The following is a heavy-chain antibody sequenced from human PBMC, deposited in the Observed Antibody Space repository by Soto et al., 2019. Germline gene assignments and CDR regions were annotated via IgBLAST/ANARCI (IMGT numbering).Heavy chain of an antibody. Sequence: ASVKVSCKASGYTFTSYGISWVRQAPGQGLEWMGWINPNSGGTNYAQKFQGWVTMTRDTSISTAYMELSRLRSDDTAVYYCARHPIAAPNYGMDVWGQGTTVTVSS. V-gene: IGHV1-2*04. CDR1: GYTFTSYG. CDR2: INPNSGGT. D-gene: IGHD6-13*01. J-gene: IGHJ6*02. CDR3: ARHPIAAPNYGMDV.